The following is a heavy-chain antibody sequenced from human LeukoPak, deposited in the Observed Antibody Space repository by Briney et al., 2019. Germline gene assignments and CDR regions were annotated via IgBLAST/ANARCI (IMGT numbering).Heavy chain of an antibody. CDR1: GFTFSSYA. CDR3: ASELPSSSWYDY. D-gene: IGHD6-13*01. V-gene: IGHV3-23*01. CDR2: ISGSGGST. J-gene: IGHJ4*02. Sequence: GGSLRLSCAASGFTFSSYAMSWVRQAPGKGLEWVSAISGSGGSTYYADSVKGRFTISRDNAKNSLYLQMNSLRAEDTAVYYCASELPSSSWYDYWGQGTLVTVSS.